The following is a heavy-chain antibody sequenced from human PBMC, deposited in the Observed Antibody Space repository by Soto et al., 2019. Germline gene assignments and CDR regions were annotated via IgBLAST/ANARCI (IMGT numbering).Heavy chain of an antibody. CDR3: ARDKITGLFDY. Sequence: PSETLSLTCTVSGGSISSGPYSWGWIRQPPGKGLEWIGTFYYSGSTYYNPSLESRVTISADTSKNQFSLKLTSVTAADTAVYYCARDKITGLFDYWGQGTLVTVSS. J-gene: IGHJ4*02. CDR2: FYYSGST. V-gene: IGHV4-39*02. D-gene: IGHD2-8*02. CDR1: GGSISSGPYS.